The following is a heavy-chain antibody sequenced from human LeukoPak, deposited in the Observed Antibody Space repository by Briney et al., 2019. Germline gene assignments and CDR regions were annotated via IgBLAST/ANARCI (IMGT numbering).Heavy chain of an antibody. CDR3: ARWTSSSWYRFDY. Sequence: SETLSLTCTVSGGSISSNYWSWIRQPAGRGLEGIGRIYTSGSTSYNPSLESRVTMSVDTSKNQFSLNLRSVTAADTAVYYCARWTSSSWYRFDYWGQGTLVTVSS. CDR1: GGSISSNY. J-gene: IGHJ4*02. D-gene: IGHD6-13*01. CDR2: IYTSGST. V-gene: IGHV4-4*07.